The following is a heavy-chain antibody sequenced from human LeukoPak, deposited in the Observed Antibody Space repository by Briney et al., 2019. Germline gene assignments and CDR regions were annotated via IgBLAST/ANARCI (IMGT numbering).Heavy chain of an antibody. CDR3: ARDLPHYYDSSGYNAFDI. V-gene: IGHV3-7*01. J-gene: IGHJ3*02. D-gene: IGHD3-22*01. Sequence: GGSLRLSCAASGFTFNNYAMSWVRQAPGKGLEWVANIKQDGSEKYYVDSVKDRFTISRDNAKNSLYLQMNSLRAEDTAVYYCARDLPHYYDSSGYNAFDIWGQGTMVTVSS. CDR2: IKQDGSEK. CDR1: GFTFNNYA.